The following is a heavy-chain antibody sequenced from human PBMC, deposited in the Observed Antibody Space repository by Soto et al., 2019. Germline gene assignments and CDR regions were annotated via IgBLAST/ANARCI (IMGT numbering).Heavy chain of an antibody. D-gene: IGHD3-10*01. Sequence: SETVSLTCTVSGGCISSGGYYWSWIRQHPGKGLEWIGYIYYSGSTYYNPSLKSRVTISVDTSKNQFSLKLSSVTAADTAVYYCARVFGFGGMDVWGQGTTVTVSS. CDR2: IYYSGST. V-gene: IGHV4-31*03. CDR3: ARVFGFGGMDV. J-gene: IGHJ6*02. CDR1: GGCISSGGYY.